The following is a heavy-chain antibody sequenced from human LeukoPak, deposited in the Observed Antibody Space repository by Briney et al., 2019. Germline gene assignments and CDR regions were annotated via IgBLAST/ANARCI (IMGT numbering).Heavy chain of an antibody. CDR1: GFTFSRYW. V-gene: IGHV3-74*01. D-gene: IGHD1-20*01. CDR3: ARVEYNWNDVVDY. Sequence: PGGSLRLSCAASGFTFSRYWMHWVRQAPGKGLVWVSRVNSDETTIKYADYVKGRFTISRDNAKGTLYLQMNSLRAEDTAVYYYARVEYNWNDVVDYWGRGTLVTVSS. CDR2: VNSDETTI. J-gene: IGHJ4*02.